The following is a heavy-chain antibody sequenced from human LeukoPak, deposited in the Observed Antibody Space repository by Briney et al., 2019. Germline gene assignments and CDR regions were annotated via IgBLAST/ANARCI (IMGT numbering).Heavy chain of an antibody. CDR1: GFTFNNYA. D-gene: IGHD3-10*01. Sequence: GGSLRLSCAASGFTFNNYAMSWVRQAPGKGLEWVSSISSSSSYIYYADSVKGRFTISRDNAKNSLYLQMNSLRAEDTAVYYCARENTMIRGVPRGFDIWGQGTMVTVSS. CDR2: ISSSSSYI. J-gene: IGHJ3*02. V-gene: IGHV3-21*01. CDR3: ARENTMIRGVPRGFDI.